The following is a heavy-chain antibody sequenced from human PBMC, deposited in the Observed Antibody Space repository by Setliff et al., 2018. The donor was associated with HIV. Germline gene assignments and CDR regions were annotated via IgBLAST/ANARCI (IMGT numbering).Heavy chain of an antibody. CDR1: GFSVSSNY. D-gene: IGHD6-13*01. J-gene: IGHJ4*02. V-gene: IGHV3-66*02. Sequence: GGSLRLSCAASGFSVSSNYMTWVRQAPGKGLEWVSSIYSGGNIEDADPVKGRFTISRDNSKNTLYLQMNSLRADDTAVYHCARYSSSWHTFDYWGQGTPVTVSS. CDR3: ARYSSSWHTFDY. CDR2: IYSGGNI.